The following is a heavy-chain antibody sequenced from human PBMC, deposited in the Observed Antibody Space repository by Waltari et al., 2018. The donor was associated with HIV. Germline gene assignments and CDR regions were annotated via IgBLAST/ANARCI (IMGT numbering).Heavy chain of an antibody. CDR1: GGSISRYY. Sequence: QVQLQESGPGLVKPSETLSLTCTVSGGSISRYYWSWIRQPPGKGLEWIGYIYYSGSTNYNPSLKSRVTISVDTSKNQFSLKLSSVTAADTAVYYCARGVVVVPAPLSYFDYWGQGTLVTVSS. J-gene: IGHJ4*02. D-gene: IGHD2-2*01. V-gene: IGHV4-59*01. CDR3: ARGVVVVPAPLSYFDY. CDR2: IYYSGST.